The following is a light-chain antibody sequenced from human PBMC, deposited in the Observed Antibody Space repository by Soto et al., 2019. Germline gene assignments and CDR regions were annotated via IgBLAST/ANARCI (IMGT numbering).Light chain of an antibody. J-gene: IGLJ2*01. V-gene: IGLV2-8*01. CDR3: LSYAAGNNYLV. CDR2: EVT. Sequence: QSALTQPPSASGSPGQSVIISCTGTSSDVGGYNFVSWFQQHPGKAPKLMIYEVTKRPSGVPDRFSGSKSGNTASLTVSGLQAEDEADYYCLSYAAGNNYLVFGGGTQLTVL. CDR1: SSDVGGYNF.